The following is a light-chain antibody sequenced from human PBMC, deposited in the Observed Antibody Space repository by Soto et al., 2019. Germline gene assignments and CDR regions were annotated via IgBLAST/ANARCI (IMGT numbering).Light chain of an antibody. CDR2: DVS. CDR1: SSAVGGYTY. CDR3: SSYTTSNTRQIV. V-gene: IGLV2-14*01. J-gene: IGLJ1*01. Sequence: QSALTQPASVSGSPGQAITISCTGTSSAVGGYTYVSWYQQHPGKAPKFIIYDVSNRPSGVSNRFSGSKSGNTASLTISGLQAEDAADYYCSSYTTSNTRQIVFGTGTKVTVL.